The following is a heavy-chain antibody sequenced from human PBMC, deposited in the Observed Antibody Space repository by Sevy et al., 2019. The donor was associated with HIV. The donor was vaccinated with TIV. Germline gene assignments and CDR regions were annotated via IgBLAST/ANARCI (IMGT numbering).Heavy chain of an antibody. Sequence: GGSLRLSCAASGFNFSPYAIHWVRQAPGKGLEWVAVISKDGNNKEYADSVKGRFTISRDNSKNTLYLQMNSLRAEDTAMYFCAKEGYYYDSHSADWFDPWGQGTLVTVSS. CDR3: AKEGYYYDSHSADWFDP. V-gene: IGHV3-30*04. D-gene: IGHD3-22*01. CDR2: ISKDGNNK. J-gene: IGHJ5*02. CDR1: GFNFSPYA.